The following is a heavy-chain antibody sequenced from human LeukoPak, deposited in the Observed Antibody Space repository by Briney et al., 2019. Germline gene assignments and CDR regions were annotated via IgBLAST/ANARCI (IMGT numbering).Heavy chain of an antibody. V-gene: IGHV3-74*01. J-gene: IGHJ6*04. CDR2: INSDGSST. D-gene: IGHD3-16*01. Sequence: GGSLRLSCAASGFTFSSYWMHWVRQAPGKGLVWVSRINSDGSSTSYADSVKGRFTISRDNAKNSLYLQMNSLRAEDTAVYYCARVRYDFVWGSLDVWGRGTPVTISS. CDR3: ARVRYDFVWGSLDV. CDR1: GFTFSSYW.